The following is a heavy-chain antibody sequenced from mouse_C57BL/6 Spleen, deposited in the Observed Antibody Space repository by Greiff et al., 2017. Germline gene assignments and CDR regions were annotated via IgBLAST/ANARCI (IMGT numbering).Heavy chain of an antibody. CDR2: INPYNGDT. CDR3: ARSSYFYAMDY. V-gene: IGHV1-20*01. J-gene: IGHJ4*01. D-gene: IGHD1-1*01. Sequence: VQLQQSGPELVKPGDSVKISCKASGYSFTGYFMNWVMQSHGKSLEWIGRINPYNGDTFYNQKFKGKATLTVDKSSSTAHMELRSLTSEDSAVYYCARSSYFYAMDYWGQGTSVTVSS. CDR1: GYSFTGYF.